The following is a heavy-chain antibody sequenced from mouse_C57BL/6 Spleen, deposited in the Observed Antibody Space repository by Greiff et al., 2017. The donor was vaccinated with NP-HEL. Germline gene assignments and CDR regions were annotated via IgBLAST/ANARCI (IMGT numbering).Heavy chain of an antibody. CDR2: ISSGSSTI. V-gene: IGHV5-17*01. J-gene: IGHJ3*01. CDR3: ARGGPYYGSSYVWFAY. D-gene: IGHD1-1*01. Sequence: EVQLQQSGGGLVKPGGSLKLSCAASGFTFSDYGMHWVRQAPEKGLEWVAYISSGSSTIYYADTVKGRFTISRDNAKNTLFLQMTSLRSEDTAMYYCARGGPYYGSSYVWFAYWGQGTLVTVSA. CDR1: GFTFSDYG.